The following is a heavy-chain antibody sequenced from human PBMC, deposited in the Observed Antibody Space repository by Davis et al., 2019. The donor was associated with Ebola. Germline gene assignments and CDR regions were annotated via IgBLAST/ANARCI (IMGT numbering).Heavy chain of an antibody. Sequence: GEPLKISCAASGFTFSSYWMSWVRQAPGKGLEWVANIKQDGSEKYYVDSVKGRFTISRDNAKNSLYLQMNSLRAEDTAVYYCARDSFHIVVVTAISYGMDVWGQGTTVTVSS. CDR3: ARDSFHIVVVTAISYGMDV. CDR1: GFTFSSYW. J-gene: IGHJ6*02. V-gene: IGHV3-7*03. D-gene: IGHD2-21*02. CDR2: IKQDGSEK.